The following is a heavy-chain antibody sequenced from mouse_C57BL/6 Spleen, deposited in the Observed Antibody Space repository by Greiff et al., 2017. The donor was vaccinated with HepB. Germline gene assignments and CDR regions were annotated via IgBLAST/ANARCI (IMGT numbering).Heavy chain of an antibody. CDR1: GYSITSGYY. V-gene: IGHV3-6*01. D-gene: IGHD2-3*01. Sequence: EVKLMESGPGLVKPSQSLSLTCSVTGYSITSGYYWNWIRQFPGNKLEWMGYISYDGSNNYNPSLKNRISITRDTSKNQFFLKLNSVTTEDTATYYCARGIYDGYVWYFDVWGTGTTVTVSS. CDR3: ARGIYDGYVWYFDV. CDR2: ISYDGSN. J-gene: IGHJ1*03.